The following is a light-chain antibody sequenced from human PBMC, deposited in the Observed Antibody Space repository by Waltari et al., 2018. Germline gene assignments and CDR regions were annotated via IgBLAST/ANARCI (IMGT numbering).Light chain of an antibody. V-gene: IGKV3-15*01. J-gene: IGKJ4*01. CDR1: QSVRTN. Sequence: VLLTQSPASLSVSPGDTVILSCQASQSVRTNLVWYQQKAGQAPRTLIYGASTRASGVPSRFSGSGSETDFILIISSLQSEDAAVYFCQQYYVWPPITFGGGTKLEI. CDR2: GAS. CDR3: QQYYVWPPIT.